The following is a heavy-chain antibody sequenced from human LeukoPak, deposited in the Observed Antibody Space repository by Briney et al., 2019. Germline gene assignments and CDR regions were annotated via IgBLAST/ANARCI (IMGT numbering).Heavy chain of an antibody. Sequence: PGGSLRLSCAASGFTFSSYGMHWVRQAPGRGLEWVAVMSYDGSNKYYADSVKGRFTISRDNSKNTLYLQMNSLRAEDTAVYYCARGSYYYGSGSYYDPLDYWGQGTLVTVSS. CDR1: GFTFSSYG. V-gene: IGHV3-30*03. CDR3: ARGSYYYGSGSYYDPLDY. CDR2: MSYDGSNK. D-gene: IGHD3-10*01. J-gene: IGHJ4*02.